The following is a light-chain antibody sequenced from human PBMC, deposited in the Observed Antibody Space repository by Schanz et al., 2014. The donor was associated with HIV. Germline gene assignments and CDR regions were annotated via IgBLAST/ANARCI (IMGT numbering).Light chain of an antibody. CDR1: QRLSSSY. J-gene: IGKJ4*01. Sequence: EIVLTQSPGTLSLSPGETATLSCRASQRLSSSYLAWYQQKRDQPPRLVIYATSTRAAGIPDRFSGTGSGTDFTLTISRLEPEDFAVYYCQQRSNWPPLTFGGGTKVEIK. V-gene: IGKV3D-20*02. CDR3: QQRSNWPPLT. CDR2: ATS.